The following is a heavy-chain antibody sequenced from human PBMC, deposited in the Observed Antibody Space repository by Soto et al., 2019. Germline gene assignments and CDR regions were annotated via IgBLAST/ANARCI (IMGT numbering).Heavy chain of an antibody. CDR1: GGSISSGGYS. V-gene: IGHV4-30-2*01. J-gene: IGHJ5*02. CDR3: ARGNHYYDSSGYTPGGWFDP. CDR2: IYHSGST. D-gene: IGHD3-22*01. Sequence: PSETLSLTCAVSGGSISSGGYSWSWIRQPPGKGLEWIGYIYHSGSTYYNPSLKSRVTISVDRSKNQFSLKLSSVTAADTAVYYCARGNHYYDSSGYTPGGWFDPWGQGTLVTVSS.